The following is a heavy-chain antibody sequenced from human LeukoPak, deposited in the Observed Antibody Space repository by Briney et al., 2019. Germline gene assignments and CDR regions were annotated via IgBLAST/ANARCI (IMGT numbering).Heavy chain of an antibody. V-gene: IGHV3-21*01. CDR2: ISSSTKYI. D-gene: IGHD1-20*01. J-gene: IGHJ4*02. CDR1: GFTFNSYS. Sequence: PGGSLRLSCAASGFTFNSYSMNWVRQAPGEGLEWVSSISSSTKYIYYADSLKGRFTISRDNAKNSLYLQMNSLRAEDTAVYYCARDYNWGFDYWGQGTLVTVSS. CDR3: ARDYNWGFDY.